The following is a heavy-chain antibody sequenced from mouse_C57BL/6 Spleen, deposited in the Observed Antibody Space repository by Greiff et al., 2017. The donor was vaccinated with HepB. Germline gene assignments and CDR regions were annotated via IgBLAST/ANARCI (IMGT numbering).Heavy chain of an antibody. J-gene: IGHJ2*01. CDR1: GYAFSSYW. CDR3: ARGGYYDYGGYFDY. D-gene: IGHD2-4*01. Sequence: VQGVESGAELVKPGASVKISCKASGYAFSSYWMNWVKQRPGKGLEWIGQIYPGDGDTNYNGKFKGKATLTADKSSSTAYMQLSSLTSEDSAVYFCARGGYYDYGGYFDYWGQGTTLTVSS. V-gene: IGHV1-80*01. CDR2: IYPGDGDT.